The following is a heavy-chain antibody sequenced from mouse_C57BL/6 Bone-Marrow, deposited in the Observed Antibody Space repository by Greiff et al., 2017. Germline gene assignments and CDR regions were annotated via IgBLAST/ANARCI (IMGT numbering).Heavy chain of an antibody. CDR2: IYPRSGNA. CDR3: ARAPYYYGSSFYYAMDY. Sequence: VHLVESGAELARPGASVKLSCKASGYTFTSYGISWVKQRTGQGLEWIGEIYPRSGNAYYNEKFKGKATLTADKSSSTAYMELRSLTSEDSAVYFCARAPYYYGSSFYYAMDYWGQGTSVTVSS. J-gene: IGHJ4*01. D-gene: IGHD1-1*01. CDR1: GYTFTSYG. V-gene: IGHV1-81*01.